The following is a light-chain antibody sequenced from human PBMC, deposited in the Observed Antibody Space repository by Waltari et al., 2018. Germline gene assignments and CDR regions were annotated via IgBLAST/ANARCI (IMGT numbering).Light chain of an antibody. J-gene: IGLJ3*02. CDR1: SSDVGGYNY. Sequence: QSALTQPASVSGSPGQSITISCPGTSSDVGGYNYVSCYQQHPGKAPKLMIYEVSNRPSGVSNRFSGSKSGNTASLTISGLQAEDEADYYCSSYTSSSTLDWVFGGGTKLTVL. CDR3: SSYTSSSTLDWV. V-gene: IGLV2-14*01. CDR2: EVS.